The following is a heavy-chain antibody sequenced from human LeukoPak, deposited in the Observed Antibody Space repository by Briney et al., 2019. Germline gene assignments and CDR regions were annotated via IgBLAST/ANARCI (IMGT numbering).Heavy chain of an antibody. CDR3: ARVGSGSYVDAFDI. V-gene: IGHV1-18*04. J-gene: IGHJ3*02. CDR2: ISAYNGNT. Sequence: ASVKVSCKASGYTFTSYGISWVRQAPGQGLEWMGWISAYNGNTNYAQKLQGRVTMTTDTSTSTAYMELRSLRSDDSAVYYCARVGSGSYVDAFDIWGQGTMVTVSS. D-gene: IGHD3-10*01. CDR1: GYTFTSYG.